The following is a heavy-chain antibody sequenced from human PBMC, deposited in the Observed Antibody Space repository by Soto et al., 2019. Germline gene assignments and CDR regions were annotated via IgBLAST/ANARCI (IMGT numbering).Heavy chain of an antibody. CDR1: GRSFSGYY. J-gene: IGHJ6*03. CDR3: ARSPYMDV. V-gene: IGHV4-34*01. Sequence: QVQLQQWGAGLLKPSETLSLTCAVYGRSFSGYYWCWIRQSPGKGLEWIGEINHSGSTNYNPSLKSRVTILIDAPKTQSSLKMSLVTAADTAVYYCARSPYMDVWGKGTTVIVSS. CDR2: INHSGST.